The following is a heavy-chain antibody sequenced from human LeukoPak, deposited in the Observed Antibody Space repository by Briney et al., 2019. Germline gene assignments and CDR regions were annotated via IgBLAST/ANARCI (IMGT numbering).Heavy chain of an antibody. D-gene: IGHD1-1*01. V-gene: IGHV3-53*01. CDR1: GLTLSRNY. Sequence: GGSLRLSCAVSGLTLSRNYTSWLRQAPGRGLEWVSIIYSAGDTYYSDSVKGRFTISRDNCNNTLYLQMNNLRAEYSAVYFCARAWRFGTAWYSWNWGQGTLVAVSS. CDR3: ARAWRFGTAWYSWN. CDR2: IYSAGDT. J-gene: IGHJ4*02.